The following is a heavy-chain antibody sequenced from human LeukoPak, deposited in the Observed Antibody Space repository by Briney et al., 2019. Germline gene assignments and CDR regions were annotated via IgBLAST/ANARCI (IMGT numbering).Heavy chain of an antibody. D-gene: IGHD3-22*01. CDR1: TFTFSSYN. Sequence: GGSLRLSCAASTFTFSSYNMNWVRQAPGKGLEWVSSISSSSSYIYYADSVKGRFTISRDNAKNSLYLQMNSLRAEDTAVYYCARAPDYYDSSGYSDYWGQGTLVTVSS. V-gene: IGHV3-21*01. CDR2: ISSSSSYI. J-gene: IGHJ4*02. CDR3: ARAPDYYDSSGYSDY.